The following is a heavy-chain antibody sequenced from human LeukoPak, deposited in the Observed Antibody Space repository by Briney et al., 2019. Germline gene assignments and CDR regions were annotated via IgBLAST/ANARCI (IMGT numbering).Heavy chain of an antibody. CDR3: ARGYSSSWYLPYLDPNYYYGMDV. V-gene: IGHV1-8*01. D-gene: IGHD6-13*01. J-gene: IGHJ6*02. Sequence: ASVKVSCKASGYTFTSYVINWVRQATGQGLEWMGWMNPNSGNTGYAQKFQGRVTMTRNTSISTAYMELSSLRSGDTAVYYCARGYSSSWYLPYLDPNYYYGMDVWDQGTTVTVSS. CDR1: GYTFTSYV. CDR2: MNPNSGNT.